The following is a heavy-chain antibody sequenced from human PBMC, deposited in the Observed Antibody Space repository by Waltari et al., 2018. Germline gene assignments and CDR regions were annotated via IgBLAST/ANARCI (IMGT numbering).Heavy chain of an antibody. J-gene: IGHJ4*02. D-gene: IGHD1-26*01. V-gene: IGHV4-38-2*01. Sequence: QVQLQESGPGLVKPSETLSLTCAVSGYSISSGYYWGWIRQPPGKGLEWIGSIYHSGSTYYHPSLKSRVSISVDTSKNQCSLKLSSVTAADTAVYYCARVGAPMGRLLFDYWGQGTLVTVSS. CDR3: ARVGAPMGRLLFDY. CDR1: GYSISSGYY. CDR2: IYHSGST.